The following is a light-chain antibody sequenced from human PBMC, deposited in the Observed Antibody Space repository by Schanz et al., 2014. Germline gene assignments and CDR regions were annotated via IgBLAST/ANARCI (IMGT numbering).Light chain of an antibody. CDR3: CSYAGPRV. J-gene: IGLJ1*01. CDR1: SSDVGGYNL. V-gene: IGLV2-23*02. Sequence: QSVLTQPASVSGSPGQSITISCTGSSSDVGGYNLVSWYQQHPGKAPKLMIYDVSKRPSGVPDRFSGSKSGNTASLTISGLQAEDEADYYCCSYAGPRVFGTGTKLTVL. CDR2: DVS.